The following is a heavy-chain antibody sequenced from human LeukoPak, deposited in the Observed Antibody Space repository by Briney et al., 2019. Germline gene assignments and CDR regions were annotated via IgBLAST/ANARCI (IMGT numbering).Heavy chain of an antibody. CDR3: AREVTIFVVVTDDAFDI. CDR2: IIPILGIA. D-gene: IGHD3-3*01. CDR1: GGTFSSYT. Sequence: SVKVSCKASGGTFSSYTISWVRQAPGQGLEWMGRIIPILGIANYAQKFQGRVTITADKSTSTAYMELSSLRSEDTAVYYCAREVTIFVVVTDDAFDIWGQGTMVTVSS. J-gene: IGHJ3*02. V-gene: IGHV1-69*04.